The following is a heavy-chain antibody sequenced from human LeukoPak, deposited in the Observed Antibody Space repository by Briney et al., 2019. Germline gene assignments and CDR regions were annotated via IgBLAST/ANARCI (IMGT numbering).Heavy chain of an antibody. J-gene: IGHJ4*02. D-gene: IGHD4-17*01. CDR2: IYPGDSDT. CDR1: GYSFSNYW. V-gene: IGHV5-51*01. CDR3: ATHYGVDFDY. Sequence: GESLKISCKGSGYSFSNYWLDWVRQMPGKGLEWMGIIYPGDSDTRYNPSFEGQVTISADKSISTVYLQWSSLQASDTAMYYCATHYGVDFDYWGQGTLVTVSS.